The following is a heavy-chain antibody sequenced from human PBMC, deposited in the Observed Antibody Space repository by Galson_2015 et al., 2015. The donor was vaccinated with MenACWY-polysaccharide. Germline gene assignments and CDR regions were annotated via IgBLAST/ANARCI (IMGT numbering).Heavy chain of an antibody. D-gene: IGHD6-13*01. CDR2: ISGSGGST. CDR3: AKGGQQLGFQH. J-gene: IGHJ1*01. V-gene: IGHV3-23*01. CDR1: GFTFSSYA. Sequence: CLRLSCAASGFTFSSYAMSWVRQAPGKGLEWVSAISGSGGSTYYADSVRGRFTISRDNSKNTLSLQMNSLRAEDTAVCYCAKGGQQLGFQHWGQGTLVTVSS.